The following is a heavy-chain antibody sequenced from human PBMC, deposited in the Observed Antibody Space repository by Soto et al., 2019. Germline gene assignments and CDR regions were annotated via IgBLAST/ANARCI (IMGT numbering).Heavy chain of an antibody. V-gene: IGHV1-8*01. CDR1: GYTFTSYD. CDR3: ARGSIMVRGVIIPQFDY. J-gene: IGHJ4*02. CDR2: MNPNSGNT. D-gene: IGHD3-10*01. Sequence: GASVKVSCKASGYTFTSYDINWVRQATGQGLEWMGWMNPNSGNTGYAQKFQGRVTMTRNTSISTAYMELSSMRSEDTAVYYCARGSIMVRGVIIPQFDYWRQGILVYVS.